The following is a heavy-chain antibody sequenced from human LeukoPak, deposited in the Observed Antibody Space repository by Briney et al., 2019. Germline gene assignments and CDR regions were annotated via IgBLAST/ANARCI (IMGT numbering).Heavy chain of an antibody. CDR3: AKAQYSGYDYAED. J-gene: IGHJ4*02. D-gene: IGHD5-12*01. CDR1: GFTFSSYA. V-gene: IGHV3-30*04. Sequence: GGSLRLSCAASGFTFSSYAMHWVRQAPGKGLEWVAVVSYDGSNKYYADSVKGRFTISRDNSKNTLYLQMNSLRPEDTAVYYCAKAQYSGYDYAEDWGQGTLVTVSS. CDR2: VSYDGSNK.